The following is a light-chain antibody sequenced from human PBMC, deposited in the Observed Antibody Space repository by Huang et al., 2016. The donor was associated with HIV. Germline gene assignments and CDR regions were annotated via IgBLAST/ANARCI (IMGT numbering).Light chain of an antibody. CDR2: GAS. Sequence: EIVLTQSPATLSVSPGDRVILSCRASQGVSSNVAWHQQKPGQAPRLLISGASTRATAIPARFRGSGSGTEFTLTISSLQSEDFAVYYCQQYNNWPLTFGGGTKVEI. J-gene: IGKJ4*01. CDR3: QQYNNWPLT. CDR1: QGVSSN. V-gene: IGKV3-15*01.